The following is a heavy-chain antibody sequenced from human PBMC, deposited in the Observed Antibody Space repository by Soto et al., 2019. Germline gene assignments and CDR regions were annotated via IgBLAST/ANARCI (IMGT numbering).Heavy chain of an antibody. Sequence: EVQLVESGGGLLNPGGSLRLSCAASGFTFSTYWMHWVHQVPGKGLVWVSRINTDGTTTTYADSVKGRFTISRDNAKNTVYLQMNSLTAEDTAVYYCARVKSGSYDWFDPWGQGTLVTVSS. CDR2: INTDGTTT. CDR1: GFTFSTYW. CDR3: ARVKSGSYDWFDP. J-gene: IGHJ5*02. D-gene: IGHD1-26*01. V-gene: IGHV3-74*01.